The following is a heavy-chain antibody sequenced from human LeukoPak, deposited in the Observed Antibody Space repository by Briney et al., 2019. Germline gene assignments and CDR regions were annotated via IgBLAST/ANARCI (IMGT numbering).Heavy chain of an antibody. CDR1: GYTFTGYY. J-gene: IGHJ5*02. V-gene: IGHV1-2*02. CDR3: ARDDRGCSSTSCYKGMNWFDP. D-gene: IGHD2-2*02. Sequence: ASVKVSCKASGYTFTGYYMHWVRQAPGQGLEWMGWIDPNSGGTNYAQKFQGRVTMTRDTSITTAYMELNRLRSDDTAVYYCARDDRGCSSTSCYKGMNWFDPWGQGTLVTVSS. CDR2: IDPNSGGT.